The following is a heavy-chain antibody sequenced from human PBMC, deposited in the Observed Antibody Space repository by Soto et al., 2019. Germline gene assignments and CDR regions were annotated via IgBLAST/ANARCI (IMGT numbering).Heavy chain of an antibody. V-gene: IGHV3-21*06. Sequence: EVQLVESGGGLVKPGGSLRVSCAASGFTLSSHSMNWVRQAPGKGLEWVSFIGSNSNYIYYADSVKGRFTISRDNAKNSVYLQMNSLRAEDTAVYYCARDRTTGTTYAWDAFDTWGQGTMVTVSS. CDR2: IGSNSNYI. CDR3: ARDRTTGTTYAWDAFDT. D-gene: IGHD1-1*01. CDR1: GFTLSSHS. J-gene: IGHJ3*02.